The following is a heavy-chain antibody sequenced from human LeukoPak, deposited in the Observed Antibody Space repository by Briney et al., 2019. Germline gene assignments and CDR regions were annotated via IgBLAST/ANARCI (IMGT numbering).Heavy chain of an antibody. D-gene: IGHD3-22*01. V-gene: IGHV3-21*04. J-gene: IGHJ1*01. CDR1: GFTFSSYN. CDR3: AKGADYYDSSGYYAAFQH. Sequence: PGGSLRLSCAASGFTFSSYNMNWVRQAPGKGLEWVSSISSSISMYYADSVKGRFTISRDNAKNSLYLQMNSLRAEDTALYYCAKGADYYDSSGYYAAFQHWGQGTLVTVSS. CDR2: ISSSISM.